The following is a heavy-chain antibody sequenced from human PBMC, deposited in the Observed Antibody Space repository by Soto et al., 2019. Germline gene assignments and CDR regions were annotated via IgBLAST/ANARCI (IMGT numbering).Heavy chain of an antibody. CDR1: GGSISSYY. J-gene: IGHJ4*02. CDR3: ARDISSGGYYYFDY. V-gene: IGHV4-59*01. CDR2: ISYSGST. Sequence: SETLSLTCSASGGSISSYYWSWIRQPPGKGLEWIGYISYSGSTKYNPSLKSRLTISVDTSKNQFSLKLSSVTAADTAVYYCARDISSGGYYYFDYWGQGTLVTVSS. D-gene: IGHD3-22*01.